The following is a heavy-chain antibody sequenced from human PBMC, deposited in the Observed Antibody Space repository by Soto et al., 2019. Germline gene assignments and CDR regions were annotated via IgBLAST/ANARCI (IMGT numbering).Heavy chain of an antibody. CDR2: ISSRTNTI. J-gene: IGHJ4*02. Sequence: EVQLVESGGGLVQPGGSLRLSCAASGFTFSACSMNWVRQAPGKGLEWVSYISSRTNTIYYADSVQGRFTISRDDANNSLYLQMGSLGAEDTAVYYCTRDRRIAATADFYFDSWGQGTLVTVSS. D-gene: IGHD6-6*01. V-gene: IGHV3-48*01. CDR1: GFTFSACS. CDR3: TRDRRIAATADFYFDS.